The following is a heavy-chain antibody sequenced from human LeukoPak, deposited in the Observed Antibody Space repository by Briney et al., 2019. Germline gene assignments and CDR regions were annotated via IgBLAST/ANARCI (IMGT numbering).Heavy chain of an antibody. Sequence: SETLSLTCAVYGGSFSGYYWSWIRQPPGKGLEWIGEINHSGSTNYNPSLKSRVTISVDTSKNQFSLKLSSVTAADTAVYYCARFGWFRELFDHWGQGTLVTVSS. CDR2: INHSGST. J-gene: IGHJ4*02. D-gene: IGHD3-10*01. CDR3: ARFGWFRELFDH. V-gene: IGHV4-34*01. CDR1: GGSFSGYY.